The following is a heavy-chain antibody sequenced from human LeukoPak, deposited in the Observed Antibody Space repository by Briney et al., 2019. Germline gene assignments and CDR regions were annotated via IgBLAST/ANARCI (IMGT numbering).Heavy chain of an antibody. Sequence: GGSLRLSCAASGFTFSSYAMSWVRQAPGKGLEWVSAISGSSGNTNYADSVKGRFTISRDNAKNSLYLQMNSLRAADTAVYYCAQNFYDSSVLYFDYWGQGTLVTVSS. D-gene: IGHD3-22*01. CDR2: ISGSSGNT. CDR3: AQNFYDSSVLYFDY. J-gene: IGHJ4*02. CDR1: GFTFSSYA. V-gene: IGHV3-23*01.